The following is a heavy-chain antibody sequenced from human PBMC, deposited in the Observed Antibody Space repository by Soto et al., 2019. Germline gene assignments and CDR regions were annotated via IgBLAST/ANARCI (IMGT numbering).Heavy chain of an antibody. CDR1: GYTFTGYY. Sequence: QVQLVQSGAEVKKPGASVKVSCKASGYTFTGYYMHWVRQAPGQGLEWMGWINPNSGNTKYVQKFKGRVIITRDTSIRTAYMELSRRTSEDTAVYYCARVEVDTSPFDPWGQGTLVNGSS. V-gene: IGHV1-2*02. J-gene: IGHJ5*02. CDR3: ARVEVDTSPFDP. CDR2: INPNSGNT. D-gene: IGHD5-18*01.